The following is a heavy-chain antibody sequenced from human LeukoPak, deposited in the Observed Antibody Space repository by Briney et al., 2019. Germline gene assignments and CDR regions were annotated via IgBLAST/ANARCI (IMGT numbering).Heavy chain of an antibody. CDR1: GGSISSYY. D-gene: IGHD1-1*01. Sequence: SETLSLTCTVSGGSISSYYWSWIRQPPGKGLEWIGYIYYSGSTNYNPSLKSRVTISADTSKNQFSLKLNSVTAADTAVYYCSRESAGTTIGHWGQRTLVTVSS. V-gene: IGHV4-59*12. CDR3: SRESAGTTIGH. CDR2: IYYSGST. J-gene: IGHJ4*02.